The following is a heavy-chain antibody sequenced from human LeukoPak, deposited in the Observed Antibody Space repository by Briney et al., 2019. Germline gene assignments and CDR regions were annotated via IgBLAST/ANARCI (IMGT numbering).Heavy chain of an antibody. Sequence: ASVKVSCKASGYTFTSYYMYWVRQAPGQGPEWMGIIDPSGGSTSYAQNFQGRVTMTRDTSTTTVYMELGSLRSEDTAVYYCARDRITMKVVPGSDAFDIRGQGTMVIVSS. V-gene: IGHV1-46*01. CDR2: IDPSGGST. CDR3: ARDRITMKVVPGSDAFDI. D-gene: IGHD3-22*01. CDR1: GYTFTSYY. J-gene: IGHJ3*02.